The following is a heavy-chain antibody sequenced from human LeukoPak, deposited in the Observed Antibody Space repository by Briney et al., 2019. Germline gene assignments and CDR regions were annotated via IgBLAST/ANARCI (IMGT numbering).Heavy chain of an antibody. CDR2: IYYSGNT. CDR1: GGSISSYY. Sequence: SETLSPTCTVSGGSISSYYWSWIRQPPGKGLQRITYIYYSGNTNYSRSLKSRVTISVDTSKNQSSLKLSSVTAADTAVYYCARLRYSSSWYYFDYWGQGTLVTVSS. J-gene: IGHJ4*02. D-gene: IGHD6-13*01. CDR3: ARLRYSSSWYYFDY. V-gene: IGHV4-59*08.